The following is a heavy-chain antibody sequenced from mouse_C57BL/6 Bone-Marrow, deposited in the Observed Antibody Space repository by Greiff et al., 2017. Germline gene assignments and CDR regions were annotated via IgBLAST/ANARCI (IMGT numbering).Heavy chain of an antibody. D-gene: IGHD1-1*01. CDR1: GYSITSGYY. CDR2: ISYDGSN. V-gene: IGHV3-6*01. Sequence: EVQLQQSGPGLVKPSQSLSLTCSVTGYSITSGYYWNWIRQFPGNKLEWMGYISYDGSNNYNPSLKNRISITRDTSKNQFFLKLNSVTTEDTATYYCARAPYYDGSYYDYWGQGTTLPVSS. CDR3: ARAPYYDGSYYDY. J-gene: IGHJ2*01.